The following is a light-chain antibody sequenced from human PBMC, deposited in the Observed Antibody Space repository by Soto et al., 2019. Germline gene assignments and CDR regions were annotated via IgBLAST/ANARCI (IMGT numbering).Light chain of an antibody. CDR3: AARDDSLNGVL. CDR1: SSNIGSNT. Sequence: QSVLTQPPSASGTPGQIVAISCSGSSSNIGSNTVTWYQQLPGTAPKLLIYSTSQRSSGVPGRFSGSKSGASASLSISGLQSEDEADYYCAARDDSLNGVLFGGGTKVTVL. J-gene: IGLJ2*01. CDR2: STS. V-gene: IGLV1-44*01.